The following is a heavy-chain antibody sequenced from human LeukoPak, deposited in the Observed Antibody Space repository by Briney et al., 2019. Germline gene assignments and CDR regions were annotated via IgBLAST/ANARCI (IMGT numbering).Heavy chain of an antibody. D-gene: IGHD6-19*01. V-gene: IGHV3-33*01. CDR1: GFAFSSSG. CDR2: IWYDGTNK. CDR3: ARGSGYSSGRGTDY. Sequence: GRSLRLSCAASGFAFSSSGMHWVRQAPGKGLEWVAVIWYDGTNKYYADSVKGRFTISRDNSKNTLYLQMNSLRAEDTAVYYCARGSGYSSGRGTDYWGQGTLVTVSS. J-gene: IGHJ4*02.